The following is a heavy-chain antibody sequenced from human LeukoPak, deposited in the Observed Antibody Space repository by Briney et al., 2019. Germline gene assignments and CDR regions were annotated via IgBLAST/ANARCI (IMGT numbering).Heavy chain of an antibody. Sequence: SETLSLTCAVSGGSISNGGYSWNWIRQPPGKGLEWIGYIYHSGSTSYNPSLKSRVTISVDRSKNQFSLKLSSVTAADTAVYYCARDYVTWGQGTLVTVSS. CDR1: GGSISNGGYS. D-gene: IGHD3-16*01. V-gene: IGHV4-30-2*01. CDR3: ARDYVT. J-gene: IGHJ5*02. CDR2: IYHSGST.